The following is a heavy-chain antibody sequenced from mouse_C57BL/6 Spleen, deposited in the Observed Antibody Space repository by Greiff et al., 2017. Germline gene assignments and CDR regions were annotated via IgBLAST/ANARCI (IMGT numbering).Heavy chain of an antibody. CDR1: GYTFTDYY. Sequence: QVQLQQSGAELVKPGASVKISCKASGYTFTDYYINWVKQRPGQGLGWIGKLGPGSGSTYYNEKFTGKATLTADKSSSSAYMQLSSLTSEDSAVYCCARSATGTFAYWGQGTLVTVAA. CDR3: ARSATGTFAY. D-gene: IGHD4-1*02. V-gene: IGHV1-77*01. J-gene: IGHJ3*01. CDR2: LGPGSGST.